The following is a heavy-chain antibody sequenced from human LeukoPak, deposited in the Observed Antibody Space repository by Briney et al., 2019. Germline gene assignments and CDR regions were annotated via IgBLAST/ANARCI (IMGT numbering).Heavy chain of an antibody. D-gene: IGHD6-13*01. CDR1: GGSISSYY. CDR2: IYYSGST. Sequence: SETLSLTCTVSGGSISSYYWSWIRQPPGKGLEWIGSIYYSGSTYYSPSLKSRVTISVDTSKNQFSLKLSSVTAADTAVYYCARDRQQLVQDSFDAFDIWGQGTMVTVSS. CDR3: ARDRQQLVQDSFDAFDI. J-gene: IGHJ3*02. V-gene: IGHV4-39*07.